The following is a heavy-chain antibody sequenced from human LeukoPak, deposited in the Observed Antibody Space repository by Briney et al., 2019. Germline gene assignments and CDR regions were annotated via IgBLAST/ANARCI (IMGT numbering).Heavy chain of an antibody. CDR1: GYTFTGYY. J-gene: IGHJ6*03. CDR3: ARGYSYGFVGYMDV. CDR2: INPNSGGT. D-gene: IGHD5-18*01. V-gene: IGHV1-2*02. Sequence: GASVKVSCKASGYTFTGYYMHWVRQAPGQGLEWMGWINPNSGGTNYAQKFQGRVPMTRDTSISTAYMELSRLRSDDTAVYYCARGYSYGFVGYMDVWGKGTTVTVSS.